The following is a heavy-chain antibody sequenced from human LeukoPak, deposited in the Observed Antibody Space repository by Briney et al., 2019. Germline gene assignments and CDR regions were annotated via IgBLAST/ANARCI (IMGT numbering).Heavy chain of an antibody. Sequence: SETLSLTCTVSGGSISSSSYYWGWIRQPPGKGLEWIGYIYYSGSTYYNPSLKSRVTISVDTSKNQFSLKLSSVTAADTAVYYCARDCGGDCYSSRYFDLWGRGTLVTVSS. CDR3: ARDCGGDCYSSRYFDL. CDR2: IYYSGST. V-gene: IGHV4-30-4*08. J-gene: IGHJ2*01. CDR1: GGSISSSSYY. D-gene: IGHD2-21*02.